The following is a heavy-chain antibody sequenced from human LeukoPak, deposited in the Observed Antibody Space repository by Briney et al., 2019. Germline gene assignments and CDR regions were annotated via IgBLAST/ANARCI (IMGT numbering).Heavy chain of an antibody. D-gene: IGHD5-24*01. CDR2: ISPGDTEI. J-gene: IGHJ4*02. CDR1: GYSFTTYG. V-gene: IGHV5-51*01. CDR3: ARASRDGYNRNFDY. Sequence: GDSLKISCKGSGYSFTTYGSTWVRQMPGKGREWMGIISPGDTEIRYSPSFQGQVTIPSDKSIRTAYRHWNSMKASDTAMSYCARASRDGYNRNFDYWGQGTLVTVSS.